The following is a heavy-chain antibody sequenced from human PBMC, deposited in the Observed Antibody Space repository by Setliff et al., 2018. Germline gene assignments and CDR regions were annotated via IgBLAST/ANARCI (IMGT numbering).Heavy chain of an antibody. J-gene: IGHJ3*02. CDR1: GYTFTSYA. Sequence: RASVKVSCKASGYTFTSYAMNWVRQAPGQGLEWMGWINTNTGNPTYAQGFTGRFVFSLDTSVSTAYLQISSLKAEDTAVYYCARVYVGAAGGYGAFDIWGQGTMVTVSS. V-gene: IGHV7-4-1*02. CDR2: INTNTGNP. D-gene: IGHD6-13*01. CDR3: ARVYVGAAGGYGAFDI.